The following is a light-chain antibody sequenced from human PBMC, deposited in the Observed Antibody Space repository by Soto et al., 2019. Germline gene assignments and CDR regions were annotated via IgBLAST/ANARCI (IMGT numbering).Light chain of an antibody. CDR1: SGHSNYA. J-gene: IGLJ2*01. V-gene: IGLV4-69*01. Sequence: QAVLTQSPSASASLGASVKLTCTLSSGHSNYAIAWHQQQSEKGPRYLMKLNSDGSHSKGDGIPDRFSGSSSGAERYLTISSIQSEDEADYYFQTWGSGIVVFGGGTKLTVL. CDR3: QTWGSGIVV. CDR2: LNSDGSH.